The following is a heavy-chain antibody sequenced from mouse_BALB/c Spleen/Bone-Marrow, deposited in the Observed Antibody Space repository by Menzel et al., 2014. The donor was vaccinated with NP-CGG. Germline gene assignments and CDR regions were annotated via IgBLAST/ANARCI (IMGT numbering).Heavy chain of an antibody. V-gene: IGHV2-3*01. J-gene: IGHJ4*01. D-gene: IGHD2-10*02. CDR3: AKGEYAKRYYAMDY. CDR2: IWGDGST. CDR1: GFSLTSYG. Sequence: VMLXXSGPGLVAPSQSLSITCTVSGFSLTSYGVSWVRQSPGKGLEWLGVIWGDGSTNYHSALISRLSISKDNSKSQLFLKLNSLQTDDTATYYCAKGEYAKRYYAMDYWGQGTSVTVSS.